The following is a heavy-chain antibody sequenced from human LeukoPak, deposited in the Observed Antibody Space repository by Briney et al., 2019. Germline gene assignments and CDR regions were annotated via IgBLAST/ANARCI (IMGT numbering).Heavy chain of an antibody. CDR3: AKLLMVYADDFDY. Sequence: GGSLRLSCAASGFTFSSYGMHWVRQAPGKGLEWVAFIRYDGSNKYYADSVKGRFTISRDNSKNTLYLQMNSLRAEDTAVYYCAKLLMVYADDFDYWGQGTLVTVSS. D-gene: IGHD2-8*01. CDR1: GFTFSSYG. J-gene: IGHJ4*02. CDR2: IRYDGSNK. V-gene: IGHV3-30*02.